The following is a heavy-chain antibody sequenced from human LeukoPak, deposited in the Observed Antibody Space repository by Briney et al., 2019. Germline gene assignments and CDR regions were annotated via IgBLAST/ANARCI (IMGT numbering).Heavy chain of an antibody. CDR2: INHSGST. V-gene: IGHV4-34*01. Sequence: SETLSLTCAVYGGSFSGYYWSWIRQPPGKGLEWIGEINHSGSTNYNPSLKSRVTISVDTSKNQFSLKLSSVPAADTAVYYCATGRLQAYYYSIDIWGHGTTVTVSS. CDR3: ATGRLQAYYYSIDI. J-gene: IGHJ6*02. CDR1: GGSFSGYY. D-gene: IGHD4-11*01.